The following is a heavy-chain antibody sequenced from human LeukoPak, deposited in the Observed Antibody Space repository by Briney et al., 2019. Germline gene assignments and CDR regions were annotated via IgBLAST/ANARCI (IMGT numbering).Heavy chain of an antibody. D-gene: IGHD5-12*01. CDR2: INPSGGST. J-gene: IGHJ6*03. V-gene: IGHV1-46*01. CDR1: GYTFTSYY. Sequence: ASVKVSCKASGYTFTSYYMHWVRQAPGQGLEWMGIINPSGGSTSYAQKFQGRVTMTRDTSTSTVYMELSSLRSEDTAVYYCARDPDLVAHSYYYMDFWGQGTTVTVSS. CDR3: ARDPDLVAHSYYYMDF.